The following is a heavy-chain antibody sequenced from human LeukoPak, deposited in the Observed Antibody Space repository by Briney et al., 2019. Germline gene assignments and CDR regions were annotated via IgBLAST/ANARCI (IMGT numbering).Heavy chain of an antibody. V-gene: IGHV4-59*08. CDR3: AGHHPRNTVDF. J-gene: IGHJ4*02. Sequence: SETLSLTCTVSGGSISSHYWSWIRQPPGKGLEGSAYISDTGSTHSTPSLKSRVTISLHPPNTQFSMKLTAVTAADTAVYYSAGHHPRNTVDFWGQGTLVTVSS. CDR2: ISDTGST. D-gene: IGHD3-16*02. CDR1: GGSISSHY.